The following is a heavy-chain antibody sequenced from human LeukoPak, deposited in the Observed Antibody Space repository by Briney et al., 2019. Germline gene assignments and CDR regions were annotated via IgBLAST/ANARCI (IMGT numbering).Heavy chain of an antibody. D-gene: IGHD2-15*01. Sequence: GGSLGLSCAASGFTFSSYAMSWVRQAPGKGLEWVSAISGSGGSTYYADSVKGRFTISRDNSKNTLYLQMNSLRAEDTAVYYCAKDHSGQLLLGGIFDYWGQGTLVTVSS. V-gene: IGHV3-23*01. CDR1: GFTFSSYA. CDR2: ISGSGGST. CDR3: AKDHSGQLLLGGIFDY. J-gene: IGHJ4*02.